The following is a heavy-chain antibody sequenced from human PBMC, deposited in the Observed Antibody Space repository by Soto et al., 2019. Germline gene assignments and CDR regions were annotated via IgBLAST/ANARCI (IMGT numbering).Heavy chain of an antibody. V-gene: IGHV4-39*01. CDR1: CGSSSSSSYY. Sequence: SETLSLTCTVSCGSSSSSSYYWGWIRQPPGKGLEWIGSIYYSGSTYYNPSLKSRVTISVDTSKNQFSLKLSSVTAADTAVYYCARHKGCSSTSCKYYYYYYYMDVWGKGTTVTVSS. CDR2: IYYSGST. J-gene: IGHJ6*03. CDR3: ARHKGCSSTSCKYYYYYYYMDV. D-gene: IGHD2-2*01.